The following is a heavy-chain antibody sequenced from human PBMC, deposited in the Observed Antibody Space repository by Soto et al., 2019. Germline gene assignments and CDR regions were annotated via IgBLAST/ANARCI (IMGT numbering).Heavy chain of an antibody. V-gene: IGHV1-18*01. D-gene: IGHD2-8*02. Sequence: QVQLVQSGAEVKEPGASVKVSCKTSGYSFTNHGVSWVRQATGQGLEWMGWISTVNGKTDYSERLQGRLTMTTDTSTNTAYMELMSLRSDDTAIYYCARSCPGRTCYFIYWGQGTLVAVSS. CDR2: ISTVNGKT. CDR3: ARSCPGRTCYFIY. J-gene: IGHJ4*02. CDR1: GYSFTNHG.